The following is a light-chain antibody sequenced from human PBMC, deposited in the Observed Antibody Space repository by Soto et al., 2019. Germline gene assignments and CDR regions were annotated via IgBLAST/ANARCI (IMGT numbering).Light chain of an antibody. V-gene: IGKV3-11*01. Sequence: EIVLTQSPATLSLSPGERATLSFRAIQSVSNYLAWYQQKPGQAPRLLIYGEYNMSTGIPARFTGSGFGTDFTLTISSLEHEDFDVYYCQHSGVCPRPFGQGTKLEIK. J-gene: IGKJ2*01. CDR3: QHSGVCPRP. CDR1: QSVSNY. CDR2: GEY.